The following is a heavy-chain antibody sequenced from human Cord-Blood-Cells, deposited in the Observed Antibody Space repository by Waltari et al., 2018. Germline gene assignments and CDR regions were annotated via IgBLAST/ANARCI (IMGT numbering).Heavy chain of an antibody. V-gene: IGHV1-2*02. J-gene: IGHJ4*02. CDR1: GYTFTGYY. CDR2: INPNSGGT. D-gene: IGHD6-6*01. CDR3: ARGGIEYSSSLVNLYYFDY. Sequence: QVQLVQSGAEVKKPGASVKVSCKASGYTFTGYYMHWVHQAPGQRLEWMGWINPNSGGTNYAQKFQGRVTMTRDTSISTAYMELSRLRSDDTAVYYCARGGIEYSSSLVNLYYFDYWGQGTLVTVSS.